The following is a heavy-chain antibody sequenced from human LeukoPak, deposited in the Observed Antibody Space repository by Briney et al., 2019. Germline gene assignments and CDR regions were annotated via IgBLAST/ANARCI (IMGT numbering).Heavy chain of an antibody. CDR3: ARGAIYCSSNSCSFDY. Sequence: GGSLRLSCAASGFTFDDYGMSWVRQAPGKGLEWVSGINWNGRSTCYPDSVKGRFTISRDNAKNSLYLQINSLRAEDTVLYHCARGAIYCSSNSCSFDYWGQGTMVTVSS. J-gene: IGHJ4*02. CDR1: GFTFDDYG. V-gene: IGHV3-20*01. D-gene: IGHD2-2*01. CDR2: INWNGRST.